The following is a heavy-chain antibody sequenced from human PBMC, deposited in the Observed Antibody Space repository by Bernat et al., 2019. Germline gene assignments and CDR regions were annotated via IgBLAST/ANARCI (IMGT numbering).Heavy chain of an antibody. CDR1: GFSFSDYR. V-gene: IGHV3-21*01. CDR2: ISTTSSYA. CDR3: AREGASYCSGNSCYDNWLDP. D-gene: IGHD2-2*01. J-gene: IGHJ5*02. Sequence: EVQLVESGGGLVKPGGSLRLSCAASGFSFSDYRMNWVRQAPGQGLEWVSIISTTSSYASYADSVKGRFTISRDNAKNSLYLEMNSLRAEDTAVYYCAREGASYCSGNSCYDNWLDPWGQGTLVTVSS.